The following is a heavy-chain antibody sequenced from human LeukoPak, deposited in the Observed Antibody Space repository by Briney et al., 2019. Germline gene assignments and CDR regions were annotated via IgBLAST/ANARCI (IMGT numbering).Heavy chain of an antibody. Sequence: SQTLSLTCAISGDSVSSNSAAWNWIRQSPSRGLEWLGRTFYGSKWYHEYAVSVKSRITINPDTSKNQFSLQLNSVTPEDTAAYYCARGWRATPSIYSFDYWGQGTLVTVSS. CDR3: ARGWRATPSIYSFDY. D-gene: IGHD2-15*01. V-gene: IGHV6-1*01. CDR2: TFYGSKWYH. CDR1: GDSVSSNSAA. J-gene: IGHJ4*02.